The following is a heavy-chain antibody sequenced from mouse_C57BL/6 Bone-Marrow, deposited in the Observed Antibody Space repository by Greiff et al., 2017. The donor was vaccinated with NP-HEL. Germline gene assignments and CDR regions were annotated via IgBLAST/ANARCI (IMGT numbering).Heavy chain of an antibody. J-gene: IGHJ2*01. Sequence: VQLKQSGAELVRPGASVKLSCTASGFNIKDDYMHWVKQRPEQGLEWIGWIDPENGDTEYASKFQGKATITADTSSNTAYLQLSSLTSEDTAVYYCTLVYGSGDYWGQGTTLTVSS. CDR2: IDPENGDT. CDR1: GFNIKDDY. V-gene: IGHV14-4*01. D-gene: IGHD1-1*01. CDR3: TLVYGSGDY.